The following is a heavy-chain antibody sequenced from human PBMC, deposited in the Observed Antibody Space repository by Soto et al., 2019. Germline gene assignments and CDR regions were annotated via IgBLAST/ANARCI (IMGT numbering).Heavy chain of an antibody. Sequence: GPTLVNPTQTLTLTCTFSGFSLSTSGVGVGWIRQPPGKALEWLALIYWDDDKRYSPSLKSRLTITKDTSKNQVVLTMTNMDPVDTATYYCAPTRYDFWSGYYTEWFDPWGQGTLVTVSS. CDR1: GFSLSTSGVG. V-gene: IGHV2-5*02. J-gene: IGHJ5*02. D-gene: IGHD3-3*01. CDR2: IYWDDDK. CDR3: APTRYDFWSGYYTEWFDP.